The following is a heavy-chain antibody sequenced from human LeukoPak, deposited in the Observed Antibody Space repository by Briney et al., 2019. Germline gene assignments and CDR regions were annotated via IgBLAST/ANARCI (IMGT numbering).Heavy chain of an antibody. CDR1: GGSISTTSYC. CDR2: IYYSGNT. D-gene: IGHD1-1*01. J-gene: IGHJ4*02. Sequence: PSETLSLTCTVSGGSISTTSYCWGWIRQPPGKGLEWIGTIYYSGNTYYNPSLKSRVTISLDTSKKQFSLKLSSVTAADTAVYYCARASNFSFDYWGQGTLVTVSS. V-gene: IGHV4-39*07. CDR3: ARASNFSFDY.